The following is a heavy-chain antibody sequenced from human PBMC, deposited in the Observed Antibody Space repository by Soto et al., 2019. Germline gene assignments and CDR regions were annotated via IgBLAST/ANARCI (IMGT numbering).Heavy chain of an antibody. Sequence: PGGSLRLSCAASGFTFSRHAMSWVRQAPGKGLEWVGRIKSKTDGGTTDYAAPVKGRFTISRDDSKNTLYLQMNSLKTEDTAVYYCTTDMGIAARPFYYWGQGTLVTVSS. CDR1: GFTFSRHA. CDR3: TTDMGIAARPFYY. D-gene: IGHD6-6*01. CDR2: IKSKTDGGTT. J-gene: IGHJ4*02. V-gene: IGHV3-15*01.